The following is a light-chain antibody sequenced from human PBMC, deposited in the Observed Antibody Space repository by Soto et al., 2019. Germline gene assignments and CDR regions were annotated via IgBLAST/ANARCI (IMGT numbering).Light chain of an antibody. CDR3: AAWDDSLRAPV. CDR2: RDD. CDR1: SSNIGSNY. V-gene: IGLV1-47*01. Sequence: QSVLTQPPSASATPGQRITISCFGSSSNIGSNYGYWYQQLPGTAPKLLISRDDERPSGVPDRFSGSKSGTSASLAISGVRAEDEADYFFAAWDDSLRAPVFGGGTKVTVL. J-gene: IGLJ2*01.